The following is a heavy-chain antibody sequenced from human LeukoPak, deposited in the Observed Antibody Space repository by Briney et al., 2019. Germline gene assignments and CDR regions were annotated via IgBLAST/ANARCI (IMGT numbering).Heavy chain of an antibody. CDR2: INHSGST. Sequence: PSETLSLTCAVYGGSFSGYYWSWIRQPPGKGLEWIGEINHSGSTNYNPSPKSRVTISVDTSKNQFSLKLSSVTAADTAVYYCARGLPWGSSSWYRNNWFDPWGQGTLVTVSS. D-gene: IGHD6-13*01. CDR1: GGSFSGYY. V-gene: IGHV4-34*01. CDR3: ARGLPWGSSSWYRNNWFDP. J-gene: IGHJ5*02.